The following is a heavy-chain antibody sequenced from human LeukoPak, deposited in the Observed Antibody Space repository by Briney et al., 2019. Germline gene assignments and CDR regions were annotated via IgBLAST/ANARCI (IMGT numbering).Heavy chain of an antibody. V-gene: IGHV4-4*07. CDR3: AREFCSGGSCSSLFYFDY. J-gene: IGHJ4*02. CDR1: GGSISSYY. D-gene: IGHD2-15*01. CDR2: THTSGST. Sequence: SETLSLTCSVSGGSISSYYWSWIRQPAGKGLEWIGRTHTSGSTNYNPSLKSRVTMSVDTSKNQFSLKLTSVTAADTAVYYCAREFCSGGSCSSLFYFDYWGQGTLVTVSS.